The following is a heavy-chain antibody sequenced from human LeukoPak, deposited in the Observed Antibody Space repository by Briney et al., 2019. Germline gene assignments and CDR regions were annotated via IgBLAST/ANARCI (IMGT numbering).Heavy chain of an antibody. CDR2: ISSSSSYI. Sequence: GGSLRLSCAASGFTFSNYSFHWVRQVRQAPGKGLEWVSSISSSSSYIYYADSVKGRFTISRDNAKNSVYLQMHSLTAEDTAVYFCTRKIRGYDYNFAPNHYGMDVWGQGTTVTVSS. CDR1: GFTFSNYS. V-gene: IGHV3-21*01. J-gene: IGHJ6*02. CDR3: TRKIRGYDYNFAPNHYGMDV. D-gene: IGHD5-18*01.